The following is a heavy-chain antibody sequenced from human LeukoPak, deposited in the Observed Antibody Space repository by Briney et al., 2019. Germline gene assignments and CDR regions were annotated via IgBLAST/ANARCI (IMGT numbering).Heavy chain of an antibody. CDR2: IYHSGST. V-gene: IGHV4-38-2*02. J-gene: IGHJ5*02. D-gene: IGHD3-10*01. CDR3: ARDPYYGSGSYYNEVGNWFDP. CDR1: GYSISSGHY. Sequence: PSETLSLTCTVSGYSISSGHYWGWIRQPPGKGLEWIGSIYHSGSTYYNPSLKSRVTISVDTSKNQFSLKLSSVTAADTAVYYCARDPYYGSGSYYNEVGNWFDPWGQGTLVTVSS.